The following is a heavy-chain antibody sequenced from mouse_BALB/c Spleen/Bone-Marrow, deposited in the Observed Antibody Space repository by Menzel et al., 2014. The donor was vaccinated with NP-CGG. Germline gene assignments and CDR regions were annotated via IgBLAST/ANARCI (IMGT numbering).Heavy chain of an antibody. CDR3: TRGNYYGNLDY. CDR2: INPDSRTI. V-gene: IGHV4-1*02. Sequence: EVKLQESGGGLVQPGGSLKLSCAASGFDFSRHWMSWVRQAPGKGLQWIGEINPDSRTINYAPSLKAKFIISRDNAKNTLYLQMSKVRSDDTALYYCTRGNYYGNLDYWGQGTTLTVSP. J-gene: IGHJ2*01. CDR1: GFDFSRHW. D-gene: IGHD2-1*01.